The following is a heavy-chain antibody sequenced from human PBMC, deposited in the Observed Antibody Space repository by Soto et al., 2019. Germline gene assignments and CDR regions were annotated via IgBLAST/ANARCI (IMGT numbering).Heavy chain of an antibody. CDR2: IHYSGST. CDR3: ARALSDSSWYFRS. J-gene: IGHJ5*02. CDR1: GGSISSYY. Sequence: PSETLSLTCTVSGGSISSYYWSWIRQPPGKGLEWIGYIHYSGSTNYNPSLKSRVTMSVDTSKNQFSLKLTSVTAADTAVYYCARALSDSSWYFRSWGQGTLVTVSS. V-gene: IGHV4-59*01. D-gene: IGHD6-13*01.